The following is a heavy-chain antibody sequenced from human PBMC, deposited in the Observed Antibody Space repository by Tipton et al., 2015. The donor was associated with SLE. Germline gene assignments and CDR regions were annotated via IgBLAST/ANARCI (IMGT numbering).Heavy chain of an antibody. D-gene: IGHD4-23*01. CDR2: IYYSGST. V-gene: IGHV4-31*03. J-gene: IGHJ3*02. CDR3: ARGSLVLPTVAGDVDAFDI. Sequence: TLSLTCTVSGGSINSDGYFWTWIRQPPGKGLEWIGYIYYSGSTYYNPSLQSRLTMSVDTSRNQFSLKLTSVTAADTAVYFCARGSLVLPTVAGDVDAFDIWGQGTAVIVSS. CDR1: GGSINSDGYF.